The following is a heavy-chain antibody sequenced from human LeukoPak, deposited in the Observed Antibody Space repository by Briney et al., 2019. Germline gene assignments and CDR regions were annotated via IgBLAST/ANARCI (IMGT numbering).Heavy chain of an antibody. CDR1: GFTFTNYW. Sequence: GGSLRLSCAASGFTFTNYWMSWVRQAPGKGLEWVANIKQDGSEKYYVDSVKGRFTISRDNAKNSLYLQMNSLRAEDTAVYYCVRVKYNVWDFDYWGQGTLVTVSS. CDR3: VRVKYNVWDFDY. J-gene: IGHJ4*02. D-gene: IGHD1-1*01. CDR2: IKQDGSEK. V-gene: IGHV3-7*04.